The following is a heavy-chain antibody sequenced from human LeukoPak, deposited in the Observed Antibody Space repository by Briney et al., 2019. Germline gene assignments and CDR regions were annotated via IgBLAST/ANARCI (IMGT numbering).Heavy chain of an antibody. Sequence: PGGSLRLSCAASGFTFSSYWMSWVRQAPGKGLEWVANIKQDGSEKYYVDSVKGRFTISRDNAKNSLYLQMNSLRAEDTAVYYCAKDVRVGGGGMDVWGQGTPVTVSS. J-gene: IGHJ6*02. CDR1: GFTFSSYW. CDR3: AKDVRVGGGGMDV. V-gene: IGHV3-7*05. CDR2: IKQDGSEK. D-gene: IGHD1-26*01.